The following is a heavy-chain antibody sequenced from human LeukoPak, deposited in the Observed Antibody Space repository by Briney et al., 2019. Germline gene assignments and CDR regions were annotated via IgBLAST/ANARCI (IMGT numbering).Heavy chain of an antibody. Sequence: GGTLRLSCAASGFTFSSHGMSWVRQAPGKGLEWVSAISGSGGSTYYADSVKGRFTISRDNSKNTLYLQMNSLRAEDTAVYYCARDRGYYGSGSYPLFDYWGQGTLVTVSS. CDR3: ARDRGYYGSGSYPLFDY. J-gene: IGHJ4*02. CDR2: ISGSGGST. CDR1: GFTFSSHG. D-gene: IGHD3-10*01. V-gene: IGHV3-23*01.